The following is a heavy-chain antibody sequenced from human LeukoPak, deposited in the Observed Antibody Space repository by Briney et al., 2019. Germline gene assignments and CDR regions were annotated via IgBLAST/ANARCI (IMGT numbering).Heavy chain of an antibody. CDR2: VNPSGNT. J-gene: IGHJ4*02. V-gene: IGHV4-34*01. CDR1: GGSFSGYD. CDR3: ARLGARGENSGYYAYFDY. Sequence: SETLSLTCAVHGGSFSGYDWHWIRQPPGKGLEWIGEVNPSGNTNYNPSLKSRVTISVDTSKSQFSLKLTSVTAADTAVYYCARLGARGENSGYYAYFDYWGQGTLVTVSS. D-gene: IGHD3-22*01.